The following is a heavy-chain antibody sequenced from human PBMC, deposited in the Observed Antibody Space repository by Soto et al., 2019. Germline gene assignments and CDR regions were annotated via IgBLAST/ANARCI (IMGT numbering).Heavy chain of an antibody. CDR2: INHSRST. D-gene: IGHD3-10*01. V-gene: IGHV4-34*01. CDR1: GGSFSGYY. Sequence: SETLSLTCAVYGGSFSGYYWSWIRQPPGKGLEWIGEINHSRSTNYNPSLKSRVTISVDTSKNQFSLKLSSVTAADTAVYYCARPRITMVRGVITPTGFDPWGQGTLVTVSS. CDR3: ARPRITMVRGVITPTGFDP. J-gene: IGHJ5*02.